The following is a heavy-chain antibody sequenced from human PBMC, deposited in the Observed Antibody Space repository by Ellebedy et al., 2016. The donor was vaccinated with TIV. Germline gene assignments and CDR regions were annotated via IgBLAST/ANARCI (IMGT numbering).Heavy chain of an antibody. Sequence: GESLKISCAASGFTFSSYAMSWVRQAPGKGLEWVSAISGSGGSTYYADSVKGRFTISRDNSKNTLYLQMNSLRAEDTAVYYCAKTGRLGPDYFDYWGQGTLVTVSS. D-gene: IGHD1-14*01. V-gene: IGHV3-23*01. CDR1: GFTFSSYA. CDR3: AKTGRLGPDYFDY. CDR2: ISGSGGST. J-gene: IGHJ4*02.